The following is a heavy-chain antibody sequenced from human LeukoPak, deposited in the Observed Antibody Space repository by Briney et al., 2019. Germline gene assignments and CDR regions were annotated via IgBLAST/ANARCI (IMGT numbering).Heavy chain of an antibody. D-gene: IGHD3-10*02. CDR2: ISGSGGST. Sequence: AGGSLRLSCAASGFTFSSFAMSWVRQAPGRGLEWVSGISGSGGSTYYADSVKGRFTISRDNAKNSLYLQMNSLRAEDTAVYYCAELGITMIGGVWGKGTTVTISS. CDR1: GFTFSSFA. CDR3: AELGITMIGGV. J-gene: IGHJ6*04. V-gene: IGHV3-23*01.